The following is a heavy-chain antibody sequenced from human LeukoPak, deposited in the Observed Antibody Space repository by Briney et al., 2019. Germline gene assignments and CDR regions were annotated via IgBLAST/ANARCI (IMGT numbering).Heavy chain of an antibody. Sequence: PGGSLRLSCAASGFTFSSYAMHWVRQAPGKGLEWVAVISYDGSNKYYADSVKGRFTISRDNSKNTLYLQMNSLRAEDTAVYYCARSSGPGIAVAGINYWGQGTLVTVSS. V-gene: IGHV3-30-3*01. J-gene: IGHJ4*02. CDR2: ISYDGSNK. CDR1: GFTFSSYA. CDR3: ARSSGPGIAVAGINY. D-gene: IGHD6-19*01.